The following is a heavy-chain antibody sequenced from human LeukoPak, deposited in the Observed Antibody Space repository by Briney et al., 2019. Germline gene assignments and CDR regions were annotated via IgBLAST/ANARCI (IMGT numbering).Heavy chain of an antibody. D-gene: IGHD6-6*01. Sequence: SETLSLTCTVSGGSISSGDYYWSWIRQPPGKGLEWIGYIYYSGSTYNNPSLKSRVTISVDTSKNQFSLKLSSVTAADTAVYYCARELPTFEYFDYWGQGTLVTVSS. CDR3: ARELPTFEYFDY. CDR1: GGSISSGDYY. CDR2: IYYSGST. V-gene: IGHV4-30-4*08. J-gene: IGHJ4*02.